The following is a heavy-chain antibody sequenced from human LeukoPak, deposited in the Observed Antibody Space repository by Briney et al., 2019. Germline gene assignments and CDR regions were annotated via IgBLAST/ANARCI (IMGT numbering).Heavy chain of an antibody. J-gene: IGHJ3*02. D-gene: IGHD1-1*01. CDR2: TNPSGDRT. V-gene: IGHV1-46*01. CDR1: GYTFTSYY. Sequence: GASVKVSCKACGYTFTSYYRHWVRQAPGQGLEGMGITNPSGDRTSYEQQFQGRVTMPRHTYTSTVYMELSSLRSEDTAVYYCERGYPVQGDAFDIWGQGTMVTVSS. CDR3: ERGYPVQGDAFDI.